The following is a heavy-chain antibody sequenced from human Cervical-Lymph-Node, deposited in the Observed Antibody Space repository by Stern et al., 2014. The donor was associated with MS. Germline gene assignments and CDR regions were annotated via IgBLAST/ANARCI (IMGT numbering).Heavy chain of an antibody. Sequence: QVQLVQSGPEVKKPGASVKVSCKTSGYTFTSYAISWVRQAPGQGLEWMGWIIGYNRDTNYSQKFQGRVTMTTDTSTSTAHMDMTSVRSDDTAIFYCARGPCCSSTSCYAKGERFYGICVWGQGTTVTVSS. D-gene: IGHD2-2*01. CDR2: IIGYNRDT. V-gene: IGHV1-18*01. J-gene: IGHJ6*02. CDR1: GYTFTSYA. CDR3: ARGPCCSSTSCYAKGERFYGICV.